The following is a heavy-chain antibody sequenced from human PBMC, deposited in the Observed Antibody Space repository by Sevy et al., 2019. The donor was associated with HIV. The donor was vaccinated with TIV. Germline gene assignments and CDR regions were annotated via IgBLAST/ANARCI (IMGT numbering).Heavy chain of an antibody. V-gene: IGHV3-21*01. CDR3: ARDVALPAFDI. J-gene: IGHJ3*02. Sequence: LSLTCAASGFTFSSYSMNWVRQAPGKGLEWVSSISSSSSYIYYADSVKGRFTISRDNAKNSLYLQMNSLRAEDTAVYYCARDVALPAFDIWGQGTMVTVSS. CDR1: GFTFSSYS. CDR2: ISSSSSYI.